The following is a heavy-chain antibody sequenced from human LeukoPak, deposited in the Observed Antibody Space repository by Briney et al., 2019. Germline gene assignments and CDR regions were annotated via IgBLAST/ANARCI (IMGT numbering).Heavy chain of an antibody. D-gene: IGHD6-19*01. CDR2: IYYSGSN. V-gene: IGHV4-59*01. CDR1: GGTISSYD. Sequence: SETLSLTCTVSGGTISSYDWNWIRQPPGKGLEWIGYIYYSGSNNYNPSLKSRVTISVDTSKNQFSLKLSSVTAADTAVYYCARVIAVAGYYYYGMDVWSQGTTVTVSS. CDR3: ARVIAVAGYYYYGMDV. J-gene: IGHJ6*02.